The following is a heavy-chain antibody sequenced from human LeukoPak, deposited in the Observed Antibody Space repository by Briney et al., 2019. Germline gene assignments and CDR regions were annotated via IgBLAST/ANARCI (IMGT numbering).Heavy chain of an antibody. V-gene: IGHV3-74*03. CDR2: INGDGSST. CDR3: ARPQLELSFGHYYGMDV. Sequence: GGSLRLSCGATGFTISSYWMHWVRQAPGKGLVWVSRINGDGSSTTYADSVKGRFTISRDNAKNTLYLQMNSLRAEDTAVYYCARPQLELSFGHYYGMDVWGQGTTVTVSS. J-gene: IGHJ6*02. D-gene: IGHD1-7*01. CDR1: GFTISSYW.